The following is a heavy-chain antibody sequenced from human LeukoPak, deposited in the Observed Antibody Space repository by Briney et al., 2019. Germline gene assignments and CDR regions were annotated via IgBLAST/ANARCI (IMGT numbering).Heavy chain of an antibody. V-gene: IGHV4-4*07. D-gene: IGHD1-14*01. J-gene: IGHJ4*02. CDR1: GGSINTYY. Sequence: SETLSLTCSVSGGSINTYYWSWIRQPAGKGLEWIGRVYTSGYTKYNPSLQSRVTMSVDTSKKQLSLMLTSLTAADTAVYFCARETLVGTTNYFDYWGQGALVTVSS. CDR3: ARETLVGTTNYFDY. CDR2: VYTSGYT.